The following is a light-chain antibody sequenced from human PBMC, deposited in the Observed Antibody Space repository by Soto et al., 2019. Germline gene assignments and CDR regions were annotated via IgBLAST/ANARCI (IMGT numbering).Light chain of an antibody. J-gene: IGKJ2*01. Sequence: EIVLTQSPGTLSLSPGERATLSCRASQNVDSNYLAWYQQKPGQAPRIIIFGASGRATGIPDRFSGSGSGTDFTLTISRLEPEDFAVYYCRQYGSSPYTFGQGTKVDIK. CDR1: QNVDSNY. CDR3: RQYGSSPYT. V-gene: IGKV3-20*01. CDR2: GAS.